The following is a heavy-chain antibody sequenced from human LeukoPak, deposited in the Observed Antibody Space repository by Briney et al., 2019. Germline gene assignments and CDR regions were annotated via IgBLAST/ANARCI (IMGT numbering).Heavy chain of an antibody. CDR2: INHSGST. D-gene: IGHD6-19*01. V-gene: IGHV4-34*01. J-gene: IGHJ3*02. Sequence: SETLSLTCAVYGGSFSGYYWCWIRQSPGKGLEWIGEINHSGSTNYNPSLKSRVTISVDTSKNQFSLKLSSVTAADTAVYYCARVSSGWYGAFDIWGQGTMVTVSS. CDR3: ARVSSGWYGAFDI. CDR1: GGSFSGYY.